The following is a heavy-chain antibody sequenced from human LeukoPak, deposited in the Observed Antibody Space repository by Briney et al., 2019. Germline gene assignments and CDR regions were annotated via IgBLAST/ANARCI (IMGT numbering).Heavy chain of an antibody. CDR1: GFTFSNYW. V-gene: IGHV3-7*01. J-gene: IGHJ3*02. CDR2: IKQDGSEK. CDR3: AREGITIFGRAFDI. D-gene: IGHD3-3*01. Sequence: GGSLRLSCAASGFTFSNYWMTRVRQAPGKGLEWVANIKQDGSEKYYVDSVKGRFTISRDNAKNSLYLQMNSLRAEDTAVYYCAREGITIFGRAFDIWGQGTMVTVSS.